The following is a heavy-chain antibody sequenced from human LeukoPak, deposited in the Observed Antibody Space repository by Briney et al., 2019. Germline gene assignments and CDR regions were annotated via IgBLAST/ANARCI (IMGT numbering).Heavy chain of an antibody. D-gene: IGHD2-2*02. CDR3: ATVACSSTSCYKEFDY. CDR1: GYTLTELS. V-gene: IGHV1-24*01. CDR2: FDPEDGET. J-gene: IGHJ4*02. Sequence: ASVKVSCKVSGYTLTELSMHWVRQAPGKGLEWMGGFDPEDGETIYAQKFQGRVTMTEDTSTDTAYMELSSLRSEDTAVYYCATVACSSTSCYKEFDYWGKGTRVTVSS.